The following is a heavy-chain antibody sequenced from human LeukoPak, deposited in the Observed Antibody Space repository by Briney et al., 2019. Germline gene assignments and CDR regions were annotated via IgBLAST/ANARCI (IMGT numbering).Heavy chain of an antibody. V-gene: IGHV4-59*01. CDR3: ARGGSGYDSFYYYGMDV. Sequence: SETLSLTCTVSGGSISSYYWSWIRQPPGKGLEWIGYIYDSGSINYYPSLKSRVTISLDTSKNQFSLKLSSVTAADTAVYYCARGGSGYDSFYYYGMDVWGQGTTVTVSS. D-gene: IGHD5-12*01. J-gene: IGHJ6*02. CDR2: IYDSGSI. CDR1: GGSISSYY.